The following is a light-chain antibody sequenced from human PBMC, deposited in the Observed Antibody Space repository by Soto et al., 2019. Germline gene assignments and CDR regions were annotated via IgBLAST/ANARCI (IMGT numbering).Light chain of an antibody. CDR1: SSDVGSYNL. Sequence: QSVLTQPASVSGSPGQSITISCTGTSSDVGSYNLVSWYQQHPGKAPKLMIYEGSKRPSGVSNRFSGSKSGNTASLTISGLQAKDEADYYCCSYAGSSTSLWVFGTGTKLTVL. V-gene: IGLV2-23*01. CDR2: EGS. CDR3: CSYAGSSTSLWV. J-gene: IGLJ1*01.